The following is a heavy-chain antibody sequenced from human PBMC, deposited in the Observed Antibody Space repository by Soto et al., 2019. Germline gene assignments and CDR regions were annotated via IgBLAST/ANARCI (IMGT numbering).Heavy chain of an antibody. V-gene: IGHV3-33*01. Sequence: QVQLVESGGGVVQPGRSLRLSCAASGFTFSSYGMHWVRQAPGKGLAWVAVIWYAGSNKYYADSVKGRFTISRDNSTNTLYLQMDSLRAEDTAVYYCARDTRYSYGHYPVDYYYYYGRDVWCQGTTITVSS. CDR1: GFTFSSYG. CDR2: IWYAGSNK. J-gene: IGHJ6*02. D-gene: IGHD5-18*01. CDR3: ARDTRYSYGHYPVDYYYYYGRDV.